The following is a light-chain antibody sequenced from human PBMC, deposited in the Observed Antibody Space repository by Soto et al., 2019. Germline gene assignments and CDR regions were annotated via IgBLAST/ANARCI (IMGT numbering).Light chain of an antibody. CDR3: QQYGISPFA. J-gene: IGKJ4*01. V-gene: IGKV3-20*01. CDR1: QFVSSTY. CDR2: GAS. Sequence: EVVLTQSPGTLSLSPGARATLSCRASQFVSSTYLAWYQQRPGQAPRLLIYGASSRATGIPDRFSGGGSETDFTLTISRLESEDSAVYYCQQYGISPFAFGVGTKVEI.